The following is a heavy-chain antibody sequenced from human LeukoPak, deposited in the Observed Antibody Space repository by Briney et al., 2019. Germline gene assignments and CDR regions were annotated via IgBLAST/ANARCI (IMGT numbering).Heavy chain of an antibody. Sequence: GASVKVSCKASGYTFTSYDINWVRQATGQGLEWMGWMNPNSGNTGYAQKFQGRVTMTRITSISTAYMELSSLRSEDTAVYYCARVPTYYDFWSGYYKGQHYYYYMDVWGKGTTVTVSS. CDR1: GYTFTSYD. D-gene: IGHD3-3*01. J-gene: IGHJ6*03. CDR3: ARVPTYYDFWSGYYKGQHYYYYMDV. V-gene: IGHV1-8*01. CDR2: MNPNSGNT.